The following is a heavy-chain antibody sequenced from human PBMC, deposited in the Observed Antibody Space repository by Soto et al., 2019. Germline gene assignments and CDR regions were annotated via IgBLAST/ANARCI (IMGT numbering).Heavy chain of an antibody. D-gene: IGHD1-26*01. CDR3: AKVSLGATTITDYYYYGMDV. CDR1: GFTFSSYA. Sequence: EVQLLESGGGLVQPGGSLSLSCAASGFTFSSYAMSWVRQAPGKGLEWVSGISGGGGSTYYADSVKGRVTISRDNSKNTLYLQMDSLRAEDTAVYYCAKVSLGATTITDYYYYGMDVWGQGTTVTVSS. J-gene: IGHJ6*02. V-gene: IGHV3-23*01. CDR2: ISGGGGST.